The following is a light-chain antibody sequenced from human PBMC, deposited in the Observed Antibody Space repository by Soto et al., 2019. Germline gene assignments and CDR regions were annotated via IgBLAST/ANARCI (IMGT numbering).Light chain of an antibody. V-gene: IGKV3-20*01. Sequence: QSPGTLSLSPGEGATLSCRASETIRNNYLAWYQQKPGQAPRLLIYGASLRATGVPDRFSGSGSGTDFTLTISRLEPEDFAVYYCQQYTGALNTFGQGTRLEIK. CDR2: GAS. CDR1: ETIRNNY. CDR3: QQYTGALNT. J-gene: IGKJ5*01.